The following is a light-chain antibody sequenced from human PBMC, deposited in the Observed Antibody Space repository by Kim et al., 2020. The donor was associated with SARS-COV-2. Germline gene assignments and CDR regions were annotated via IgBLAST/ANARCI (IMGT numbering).Light chain of an antibody. CDR2: VAS. Sequence: ASVEDRVTITRRGSEKIRPRLDGYQQKPEKAPQLLCHVASDLESGVPSRFSGSASGREFTLTINSLQPDDFAPHFCQQHNRYTLTLGGGTKVGIK. CDR3: QQHNRYTLT. CDR1: EKIRPR. V-gene: IGKV1-5*01. J-gene: IGKJ4*01.